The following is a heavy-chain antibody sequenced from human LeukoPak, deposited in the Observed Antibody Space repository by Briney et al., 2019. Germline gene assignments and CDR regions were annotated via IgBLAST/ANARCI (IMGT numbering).Heavy chain of an antibody. CDR3: ARALWSGYYAIYWGAFDI. V-gene: IGHV3-20*04. CDR2: INWNGGST. CDR1: GFTFDDYG. J-gene: IGHJ3*02. Sequence: GGSLRLSCAASGFTFDDYGMSWVRQAPGKGPEWVSGINWNGGSTGYADSVKGRFTISRDNAKNSLYLQMNSLRAEDTALYYCARALWSGYYAIYWGAFDIWGQGTMVTVSS. D-gene: IGHD3-3*01.